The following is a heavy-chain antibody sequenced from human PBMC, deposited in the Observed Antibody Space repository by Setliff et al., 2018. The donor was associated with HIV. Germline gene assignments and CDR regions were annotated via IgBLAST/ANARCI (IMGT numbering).Heavy chain of an antibody. CDR2: INPSGGST. Sequence: ASVKVSYKTSGYIFTSYYMQWVRQAPGQGLEWMGIINPSGGSTSYAQKFQGRVTMTRDTSTITVYMELSSLRSEDTAVYYCARSGRETDLYGLYGVHYFDYWGQGTLVTSPQ. CDR1: GYIFTSYY. J-gene: IGHJ4*02. V-gene: IGHV1-46*01. CDR3: ARSGRETDLYGLYGVHYFDY. D-gene: IGHD4-17*01.